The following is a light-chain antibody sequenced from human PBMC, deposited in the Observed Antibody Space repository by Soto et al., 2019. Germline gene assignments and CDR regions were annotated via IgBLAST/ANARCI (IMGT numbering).Light chain of an antibody. CDR2: EVS. J-gene: IGLJ1*01. Sequence: QSVLTQPASVSGSPGQSITISCTGTSSDVGAYNYVSWFQQHPGKAPTLIISEVSNRPSGVSNRFSGSKSGNAASLTISGLQAEDEADYFCFSFTTDWTHVFGTGTKVIVL. V-gene: IGLV2-14*01. CDR3: FSFTTDWTHV. CDR1: SSDVGAYNY.